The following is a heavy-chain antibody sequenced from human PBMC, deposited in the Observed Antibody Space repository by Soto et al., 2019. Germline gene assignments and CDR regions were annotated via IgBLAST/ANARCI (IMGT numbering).Heavy chain of an antibody. CDR2: INQDGSEK. CDR3: ARTNSVFDY. V-gene: IGHV3-7*01. CDR1: GFTFSSYW. Sequence: GGSLSLSCAASGFTFSSYWMSWVRQAPGKGLEWVANINQDGSEKYYAISVKGRITVNPDTSKNQFSLHLSSVTPEDTAVYYCARTNSVFDYWGQGTQVTVSS. D-gene: IGHD3-10*01. J-gene: IGHJ4*02.